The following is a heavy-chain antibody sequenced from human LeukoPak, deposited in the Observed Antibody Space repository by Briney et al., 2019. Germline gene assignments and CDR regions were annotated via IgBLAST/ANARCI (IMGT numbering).Heavy chain of an antibody. D-gene: IGHD3-22*01. Sequence: QPGGSLRLSCAASGFTFSSYAMSWVRQAPGKGLEWVSAISGSGGSTYYADSVKGRFTISRDNSKNTLYLQMNSLRAEDTAVYYCAKDTYYYDSSRPYAFDIWGQGTMVTVSS. CDR2: ISGSGGST. CDR1: GFTFSSYA. V-gene: IGHV3-23*01. J-gene: IGHJ3*02. CDR3: AKDTYYYDSSRPYAFDI.